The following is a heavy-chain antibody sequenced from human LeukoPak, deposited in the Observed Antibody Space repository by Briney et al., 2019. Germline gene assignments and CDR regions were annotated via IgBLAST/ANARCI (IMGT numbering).Heavy chain of an antibody. V-gene: IGHV3-33*01. CDR1: GFTFSSYG. Sequence: PGGSLRLSCAASGFTFSSYGMHWVRQAPGKGLEWVAVIWYDGSNKYYADSVKGRFTISRDNSKNTLYLQMNSLRAEDTAVYYCARSGKYYDFWSGYSEGAYYYYGMDVWGQGTTVTVSS. D-gene: IGHD3-3*01. CDR2: IWYDGSNK. CDR3: ARSGKYYDFWSGYSEGAYYYYGMDV. J-gene: IGHJ6*02.